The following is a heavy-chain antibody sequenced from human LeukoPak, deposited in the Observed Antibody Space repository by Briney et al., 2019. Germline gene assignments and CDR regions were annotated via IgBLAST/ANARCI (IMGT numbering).Heavy chain of an antibody. CDR2: INPSGRST. D-gene: IGHD2-21*02. V-gene: IGHV1-46*01. J-gene: IGHJ1*01. CDR3: VRALLAGTAGEYLQH. CDR1: GYTFTDYY. Sequence: ASVKVSCKASGYTFTDYYMHWVRQAPGEGLEWMGVINPSGRSTSYAQKFQGRVTITRDTSTSTVYMELSSLRSEDTAVYYCVRALLAGTAGEYLQHWGQGTLVTVSS.